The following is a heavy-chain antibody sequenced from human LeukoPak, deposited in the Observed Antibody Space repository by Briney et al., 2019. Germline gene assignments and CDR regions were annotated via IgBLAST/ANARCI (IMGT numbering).Heavy chain of an antibody. V-gene: IGHV3-48*01. J-gene: IGHJ5*02. CDR3: AKRWEDYGGNLPGP. CDR1: EFTFSSYS. Sequence: GGSLRLSCAASEFTFSSYSMNWVRQAPGKGLEWVSYITNSGNSKSYADSVKGRFTISRDNTKNSLYLQMNGLRAEDTAVYYCAKRWEDYGGNLPGPWGQGTLVTVSS. CDR2: ITNSGNSK. D-gene: IGHD4-23*01.